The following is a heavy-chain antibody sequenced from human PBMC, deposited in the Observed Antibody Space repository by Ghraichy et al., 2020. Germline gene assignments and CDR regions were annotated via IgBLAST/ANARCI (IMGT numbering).Heavy chain of an antibody. CDR2: IYYSGST. D-gene: IGHD2-2*01. CDR1: GGSISSGGYY. J-gene: IGHJ6*02. CDR3: AREYCSSTSSDQGCVYYGMDA. Sequence: SETLSLTCTVSGGSISSGGYYWSWIRQHPGKGLEWIGYIYYSGSTYYNPSLKSRVTISVDTSKNQFSLKLSSVTAADTAVYYCAREYCSSTSSDQGCVYYGMDAWGQGTTVTVSS. V-gene: IGHV4-31*03.